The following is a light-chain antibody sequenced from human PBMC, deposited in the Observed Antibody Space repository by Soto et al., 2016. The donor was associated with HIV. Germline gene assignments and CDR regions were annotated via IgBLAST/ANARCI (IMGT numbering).Light chain of an antibody. Sequence: YVLTQPPSVSVAPGKTATITCGGDNTGRKSVNWYQQKPGQAPVLVVYDDTDRPSGISGRFAGSNSGSAATLTITKVEFGDEADYYCQVWDETSDSAVFAGGTKVTVL. V-gene: IGLV3-21*03. CDR1: NTGRKS. CDR2: DDT. CDR3: QVWDETSDSAV. J-gene: IGLJ2*01.